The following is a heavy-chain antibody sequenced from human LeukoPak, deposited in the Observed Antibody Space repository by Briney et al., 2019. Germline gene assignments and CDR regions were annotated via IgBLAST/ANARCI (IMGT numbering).Heavy chain of an antibody. Sequence: SETLSLTCGVSGASTSSYYWGWIRQPPGKGLEWIGSIYYSGSTYYNPSLKSRVTISVDTSKNQFSLKLSSVTAADTAVYYCARLTPNLRGLYYYYYYMDVWGKGTTVTVSS. CDR3: ARLTPNLRGLYYYYYYMDV. V-gene: IGHV4-39*01. CDR2: IYYSGST. D-gene: IGHD4-17*01. J-gene: IGHJ6*03. CDR1: GASTSSYY.